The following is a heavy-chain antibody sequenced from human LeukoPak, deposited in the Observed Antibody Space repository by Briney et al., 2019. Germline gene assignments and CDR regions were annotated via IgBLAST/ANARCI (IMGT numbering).Heavy chain of an antibody. J-gene: IGHJ4*02. D-gene: IGHD7-27*01. CDR1: GGSISSYH. Sequence: SETLSLTCTVSGGSISSYHWSWIRQPPGKGLESIGYIYSSGSTHYNPSLKSRVTISVDTSKNQFSLKLSSVTAADTAVYYCAKDGNWARFENWGQGTLVTVSS. CDR3: AKDGNWARFEN. CDR2: IYSSGST. V-gene: IGHV4-59*01.